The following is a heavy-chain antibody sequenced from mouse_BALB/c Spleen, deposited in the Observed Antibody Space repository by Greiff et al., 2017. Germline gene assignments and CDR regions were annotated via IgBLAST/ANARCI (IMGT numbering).Heavy chain of an antibody. CDR1: GFNIKDYY. J-gene: IGHJ2*01. CDR2: IDPENGNT. V-gene: IGHV14-1*02. D-gene: IGHD2-4*01. CDR3: AFYYDYDGYFDD. Sequence: EVQLQQSGAELVRPGALVKLSCKASGFNIKDYYMHWVKQRPEQGLEWIGWIDPENGNTIYDPKFQGKASITADTSSNTAYLQLSSLTSEDTAVYYCAFYYDYDGYFDDWGQGTTRTVSS.